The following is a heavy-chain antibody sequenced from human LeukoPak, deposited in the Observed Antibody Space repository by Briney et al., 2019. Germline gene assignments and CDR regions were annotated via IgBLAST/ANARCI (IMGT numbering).Heavy chain of an antibody. Sequence: PGGSLRLSCAASGFTFDNHGIHWVRQVPGKGLEWVSAVSWNSRNIGYADSAKGRFTISRDNAKNSVSLQMNSLRPEDTAFYYCAKDMGIRDGYNKAFDCWGQGTLVTVSS. J-gene: IGHJ4*02. CDR3: AKDMGIRDGYNKAFDC. D-gene: IGHD5-24*01. V-gene: IGHV3-9*01. CDR2: VSWNSRNI. CDR1: GFTFDNHG.